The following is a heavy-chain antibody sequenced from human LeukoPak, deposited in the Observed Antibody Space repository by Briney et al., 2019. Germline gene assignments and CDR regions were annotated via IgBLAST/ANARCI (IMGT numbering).Heavy chain of an antibody. V-gene: IGHV3-30*04. D-gene: IGHD3-22*01. J-gene: IGHJ4*02. CDR1: GFTFSSYA. CDR3: ARGDYYDSSGRPPLDY. Sequence: GGSLRLSCAASGFTFSSYAMHWVRQAPGKGLEWVAVISYDGSNKYYADSVKGRFTISRDNSKNTLYLQMNSLRAEDTAVYYCARGDYYDSSGRPPLDYWGQGTLVTVSS. CDR2: ISYDGSNK.